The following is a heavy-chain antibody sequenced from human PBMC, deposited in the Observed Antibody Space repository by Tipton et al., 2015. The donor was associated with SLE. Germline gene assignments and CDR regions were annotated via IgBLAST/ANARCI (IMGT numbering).Heavy chain of an antibody. J-gene: IGHJ4*02. CDR3: AIYGSGSHSSDY. D-gene: IGHD3-10*01. CDR1: GYSISNGYY. V-gene: IGHV4-38-2*01. Sequence: TLSLTCAVSGYSISNGYYWGWIRQPPGKGLEWIGSIYHSGNTYYNPSLKSRVTISADTSKNQFSLKLSSVTVADTAVYYCAIYGSGSHSSDYRGQGTLVTVSS. CDR2: IYHSGNT.